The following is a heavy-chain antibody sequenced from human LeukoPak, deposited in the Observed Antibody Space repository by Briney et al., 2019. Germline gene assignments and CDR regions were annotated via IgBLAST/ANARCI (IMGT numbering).Heavy chain of an antibody. V-gene: IGHV4-34*01. CDR3: AREGGYSSSWYVLDY. CDR2: INHSGST. Sequence: SETLSLTCAVYGGSFSGYYWSWIRQPPGKGLEWIGEINHSGSTNYNPSLKSRVTISVDTTKNQFSLKLSSVTAADTAVYYCAREGGYSSSWYVLDYWGQGTLVTVSS. J-gene: IGHJ4*02. CDR1: GGSFSGYY. D-gene: IGHD6-13*01.